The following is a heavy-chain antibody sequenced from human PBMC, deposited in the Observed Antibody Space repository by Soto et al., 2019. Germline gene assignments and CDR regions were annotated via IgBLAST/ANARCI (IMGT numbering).Heavy chain of an antibody. CDR1: GFTFSSYS. D-gene: IGHD3-22*01. CDR2: ISSSSSTI. CDR3: ARGLSYYYDSSGYYFDY. J-gene: IGHJ4*02. V-gene: IGHV3-48*02. Sequence: GGSLRLSCAASGFTFSSYSMNWVRQAPGKGLEWVSYISSSSSTIYYADSVKGRFTISRDNAKNSLYLQMNSLRDEDTAVYYCARGLSYYYDSSGYYFDYWGQGTLVTVSS.